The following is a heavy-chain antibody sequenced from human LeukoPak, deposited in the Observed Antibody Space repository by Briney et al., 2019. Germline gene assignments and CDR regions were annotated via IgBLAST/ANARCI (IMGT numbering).Heavy chain of an antibody. J-gene: IGHJ4*03. D-gene: IGHD3-3*01. CDR2: ISGSGSSS. Sequence: GGSLRLSCAASGFTFSNYGMSWVRQAPGKGLEWVSAISGSGSSSYYADSVKGRFTISRDNSKNTLYLQINSLRAEDTAIYYCAKDQSTISTFGYWGQGTPVTVSS. CDR1: GFTFSNYG. CDR3: AKDQSTISTFGY. V-gene: IGHV3-23*01.